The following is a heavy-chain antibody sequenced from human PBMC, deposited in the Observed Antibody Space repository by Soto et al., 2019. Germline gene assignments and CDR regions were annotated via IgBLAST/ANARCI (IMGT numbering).Heavy chain of an antibody. CDR1: GGSISSGGYY. CDR2: IYYSGST. D-gene: IGHD3-22*01. CDR3: ARKNYDDSGAPGEPFDI. Sequence: PSETLSLTCPFSGGSISSGGYYWSWIRQHPGKGLEWIGYIYYSGSTYYNPSLKSRVAMSLDTSKNHFSLRLNSVTAADTAVYYCARKNYDDSGAPGEPFDIWGQGTMVTVSS. V-gene: IGHV4-31*03. J-gene: IGHJ3*02.